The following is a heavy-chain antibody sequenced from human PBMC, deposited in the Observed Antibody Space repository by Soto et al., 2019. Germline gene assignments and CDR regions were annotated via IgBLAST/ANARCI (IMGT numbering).Heavy chain of an antibody. CDR3: AKERSSGWSFDY. Sequence: PGGSLRLSCAGSGFTFSSYAMHWVRQAPGKGLEWVSGISGSGDSTYYADSVKGRFTVSRDNSKNTLYLQMNSLRAEDTAVFYCAKERSSGWSFDYWGQGTLVTVSS. CDR1: GFTFSSYA. V-gene: IGHV3-23*01. D-gene: IGHD6-19*01. CDR2: ISGSGDST. J-gene: IGHJ4*02.